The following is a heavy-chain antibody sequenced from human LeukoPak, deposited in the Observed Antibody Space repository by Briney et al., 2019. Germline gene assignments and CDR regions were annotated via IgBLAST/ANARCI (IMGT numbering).Heavy chain of an antibody. CDR2: IYYSGST. V-gene: IGHV4-31*03. J-gene: IGHJ4*02. Sequence: SQTLSLTCTVSGGSISSGGYYWSWIRQHPGKGLEWIGYIYYSGSTYYNPSLKSRVTISVDTSKNQFSLKPSSVTAADTAVYYCARAPNSSGTTYYFDYWGQGTLVTVSS. CDR1: GGSISSGGYY. CDR3: ARAPNSSGTTYYFDY. D-gene: IGHD3-22*01.